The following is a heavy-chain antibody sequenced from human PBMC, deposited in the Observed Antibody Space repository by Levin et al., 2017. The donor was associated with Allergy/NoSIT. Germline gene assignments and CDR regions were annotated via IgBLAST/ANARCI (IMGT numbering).Heavy chain of an antibody. Sequence: SETLSLTCTVSGDSISSGSYYWSWVRQPAGRGLEWIGRIYTSGNTNYNPSLKTRVTISVDTSKNQFSLKLSSLTAADTAVYYCARVWTTDLYSAGEGDAFDLWGQGTMVTVSS. D-gene: IGHD7-27*01. CDR1: GDSISSGSYY. CDR3: ARVWTTDLYSAGEGDAFDL. J-gene: IGHJ3*01. CDR2: IYTSGNT. V-gene: IGHV4-61*02.